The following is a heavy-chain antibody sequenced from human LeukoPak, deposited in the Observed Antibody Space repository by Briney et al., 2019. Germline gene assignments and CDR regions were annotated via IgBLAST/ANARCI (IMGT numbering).Heavy chain of an antibody. CDR1: GFTFSSHA. J-gene: IGHJ4*02. CDR3: AREFKRITILYYFDY. D-gene: IGHD3-9*01. Sequence: GGSLRLSCAASGFTFSSHAMNWVRQAPGKGLEWVSGISGSGDSTYYADSVKGRFTISRDNSKNTLYLQMNSLRAEDTAVYYCAREFKRITILYYFDYWGQGTLVTVSS. V-gene: IGHV3-23*01. CDR2: ISGSGDST.